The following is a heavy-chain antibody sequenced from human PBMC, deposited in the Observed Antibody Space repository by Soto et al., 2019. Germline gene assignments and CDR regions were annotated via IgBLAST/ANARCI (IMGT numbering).Heavy chain of an antibody. CDR2: MNPNSGNT. V-gene: IGHV1-8*01. CDR3: ARKKQLVVRDYYCYGMDV. J-gene: IGHJ6*02. Sequence: VKVSCKASGYTFTSYDINWVRQATGQGLEWMGWMNPNSGNTGYAQKFQGRVTMTRNTSISTAYMELSSLRSEDTAVYYCARKKQLVVRDYYCYGMDVWGQGTTVTVSS. CDR1: GYTFTSYD. D-gene: IGHD6-6*01.